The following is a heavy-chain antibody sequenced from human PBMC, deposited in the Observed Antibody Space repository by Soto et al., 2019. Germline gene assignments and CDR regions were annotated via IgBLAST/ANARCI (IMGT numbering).Heavy chain of an antibody. V-gene: IGHV4-30-4*01. J-gene: IGHJ4*02. Sequence: QVQLQESGPGLVKPSQTLSLTCTVSGGSISSGDYYWSWIRQPPGKGLEWIGYIYYSGSTYYNPSLKSRVTIPVDTSKNQFSLKLSSVTAADTAVYYCARVTAAAGTSYYFDYWGQGTLVTVSS. D-gene: IGHD6-13*01. CDR3: ARVTAAAGTSYYFDY. CDR1: GGSISSGDYY. CDR2: IYYSGST.